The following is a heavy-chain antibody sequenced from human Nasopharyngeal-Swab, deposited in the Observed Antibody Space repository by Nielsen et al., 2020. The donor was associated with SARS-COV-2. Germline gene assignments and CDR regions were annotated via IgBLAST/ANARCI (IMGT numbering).Heavy chain of an antibody. Sequence: SETLSLTCTVSGGAISSYYWSWIRQPPGKGLEWIGYIYYSGSTNYNPSLKSRVTISVDTSKNQFSLKLSSVTAADTAVYYCARGVKYSGYDPYYYGMDVCGQGTTFTVSS. D-gene: IGHD5-12*01. CDR2: IYYSGST. V-gene: IGHV4-59*01. CDR3: ARGVKYSGYDPYYYGMDV. CDR1: GGAISSYY. J-gene: IGHJ6*02.